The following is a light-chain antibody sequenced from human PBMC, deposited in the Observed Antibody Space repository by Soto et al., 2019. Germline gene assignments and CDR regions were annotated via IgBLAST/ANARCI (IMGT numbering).Light chain of an antibody. J-gene: IGLJ2*01. CDR1: SGSIATKY. CDR3: QSFDSSNVI. CDR2: ENN. Sequence: NFMLTQPHSVSGSPGKTVTISCTRSSGSIATKYVQWYQQRPDSAPTTVIYENNQRPSGVPDRFSGSLDSSSNSASLSISGLKTEDEADYYCQSFDSSNVIFGGGTKLTVL. V-gene: IGLV6-57*04.